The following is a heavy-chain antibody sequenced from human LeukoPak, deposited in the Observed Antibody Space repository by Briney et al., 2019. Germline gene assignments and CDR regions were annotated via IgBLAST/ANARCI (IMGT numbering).Heavy chain of an antibody. J-gene: IGHJ4*02. Sequence: GASVKVSCKASGYTFTGYYMHWVRQAPGQGLEWMGWINPNSGGTNYAQKFQGRVTMTRDTSISTAYMELSRLRSDDTAVYYCARAPLPFYDFWSGHHPTFDYWGQGTLVTVSS. D-gene: IGHD3-3*01. V-gene: IGHV1-2*02. CDR2: INPNSGGT. CDR1: GYTFTGYY. CDR3: ARAPLPFYDFWSGHHPTFDY.